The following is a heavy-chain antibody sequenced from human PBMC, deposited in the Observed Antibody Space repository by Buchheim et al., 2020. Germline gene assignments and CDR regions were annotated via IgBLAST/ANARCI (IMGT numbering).Heavy chain of an antibody. J-gene: IGHJ5*02. V-gene: IGHV3-30-3*01. CDR3: ARDDLMMFSKPAAIFYWFDP. D-gene: IGHD2-2*02. Sequence: QVQLVESGGGVVQPGRSLRLSCAASGFTFSSYAMHWVRQAPGKGLEWVAVISYDGSNKYYADSVKGRFTISRDSSKNTLYLQMNSLRAEDTAVYYCARDDLMMFSKPAAIFYWFDPWGQGTL. CDR2: ISYDGSNK. CDR1: GFTFSSYA.